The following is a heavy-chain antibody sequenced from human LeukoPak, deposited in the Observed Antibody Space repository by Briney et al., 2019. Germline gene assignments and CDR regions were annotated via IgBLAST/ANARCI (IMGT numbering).Heavy chain of an antibody. V-gene: IGHV3-49*03. Sequence: GGSLRPSCEASGFTFGSYAMSWFRQAPGKGLEWVGFIRSKAYGGTTEYAASVKGRFTISRDDSKSIAYLQMNSLKTEDTAVYYCTRERSPRNAFDIWGQGTMVTVSS. CDR2: IRSKAYGGTT. J-gene: IGHJ3*02. CDR3: TRERSPRNAFDI. CDR1: GFTFGSYA.